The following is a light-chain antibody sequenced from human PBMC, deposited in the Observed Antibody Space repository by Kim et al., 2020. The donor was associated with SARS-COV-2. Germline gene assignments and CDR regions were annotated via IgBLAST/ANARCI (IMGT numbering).Light chain of an antibody. J-gene: IGLJ2*01. Sequence: QSITLSCTGTNSDVGAYNYVSWYQQHPGKAPKLMIYDVSERPSGVSNRFSGSKSGNTASLTISGLQAEDEADYYCTSYTKSDTLVFGGGTQLTVL. CDR3: TSYTKSDTLV. CDR1: NSDVGAYNY. V-gene: IGLV2-14*04. CDR2: DVS.